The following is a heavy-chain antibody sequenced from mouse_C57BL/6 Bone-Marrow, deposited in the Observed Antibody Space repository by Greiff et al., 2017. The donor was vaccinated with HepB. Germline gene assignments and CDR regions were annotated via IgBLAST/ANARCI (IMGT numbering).Heavy chain of an antibody. CDR1: GYTFTDYY. V-gene: IGHV1-19*01. Sequence: VQLQQSGPVLVKPGALVKMSCKASGYTFTDYYMNWVKQSHGKSLEWIGVINPYNGGTSYNQKFKGKATLTVDKSSSTAYMELNSLTSEDSAVYYCARTGSEDYWGQGTTLTVSS. CDR2: INPYNGGT. CDR3: ARTGSEDY. D-gene: IGHD4-1*01. J-gene: IGHJ2*01.